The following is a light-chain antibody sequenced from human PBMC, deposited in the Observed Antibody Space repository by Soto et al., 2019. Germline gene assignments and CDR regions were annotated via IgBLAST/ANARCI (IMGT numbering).Light chain of an antibody. CDR2: EVS. Sequence: QSVLTQPPSASGSPGQSVTISCTGSSSDVGGYNYVSWYQQHPGKAPKVIINEVSKRPSGVPDRFSGSKSGNTASLTVSGLQADDEADYYCSSYAGCNTFVFGSGTKVTAL. CDR1: SSDVGGYNY. V-gene: IGLV2-8*01. J-gene: IGLJ1*01. CDR3: SSYAGCNTFV.